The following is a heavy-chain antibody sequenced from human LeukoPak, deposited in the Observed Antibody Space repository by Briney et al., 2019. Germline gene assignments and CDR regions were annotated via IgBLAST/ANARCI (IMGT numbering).Heavy chain of an antibody. J-gene: IGHJ4*02. D-gene: IGHD2-2*01. CDR2: IIPIFGTA. CDR3: ARDRKLGYCSSTSCLGPVYFDY. Sequence: GASVKVSCKASGGTFSSYAISWVRQAPGQGLEWMGGIIPIFGTANYAQKFQGRVTITADESTRTAYMELSSLRSEDTAVYYCARDRKLGYCSSTSCLGPVYFDYWGQGTLVTVSS. CDR1: GGTFSSYA. V-gene: IGHV1-69*13.